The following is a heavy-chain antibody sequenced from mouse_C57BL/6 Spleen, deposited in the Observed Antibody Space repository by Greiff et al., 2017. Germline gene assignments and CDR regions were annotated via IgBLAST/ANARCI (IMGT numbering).Heavy chain of an antibody. J-gene: IGHJ2*01. CDR1: GYSFTSYY. CDR2: IYPGSGNT. CDR3: ARGYYGSSYYFDY. D-gene: IGHD1-1*01. V-gene: IGHV1-66*01. Sequence: VQLQQSGPELVKPGASVKISCKASGYSFTSYYIPWVKQRPGQGLEWIGWIYPGSGNTKYNEKFKGKATLTADTSSSTAYMQLSSLTSEDSAVYYGARGYYGSSYYFDYWGQGTTLTVSS.